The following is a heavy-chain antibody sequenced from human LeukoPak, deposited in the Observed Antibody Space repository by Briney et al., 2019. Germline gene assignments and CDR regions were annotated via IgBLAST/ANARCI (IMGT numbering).Heavy chain of an antibody. CDR2: ISGSGGST. Sequence: PGGSLRLSCAASGFTFSSYAMSWVRQAPGKGLEWVSAISGSGGSTYYADSVKGWFTISRDNSKNTLYLQMNSLRAEDTAVYYCAKDSYGDYGYWYFDLWGRGTLVTVSS. CDR3: AKDSYGDYGYWYFDL. J-gene: IGHJ2*01. V-gene: IGHV3-23*01. CDR1: GFTFSSYA. D-gene: IGHD4-17*01.